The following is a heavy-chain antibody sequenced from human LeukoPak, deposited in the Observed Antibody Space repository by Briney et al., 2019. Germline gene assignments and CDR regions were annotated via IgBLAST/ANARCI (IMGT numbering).Heavy chain of an antibody. Sequence: GGSLRLSCAASGSRFSDYDMGWFRQAPRKGLEWISYTGTNGVALFYEDSVRGRFTISRDNAKNSLYLQVNSLRAEDTAVYYCARDIYDILTGYYAYGMDVWGQGTTVTVSS. J-gene: IGHJ6*02. CDR2: TGTNGVAL. D-gene: IGHD3-9*01. CDR1: GSRFSDYD. CDR3: ARDIYDILTGYYAYGMDV. V-gene: IGHV3-11*04.